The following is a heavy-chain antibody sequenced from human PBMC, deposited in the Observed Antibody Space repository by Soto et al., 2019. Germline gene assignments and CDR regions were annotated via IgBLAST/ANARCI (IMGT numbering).Heavy chain of an antibody. CDR2: INHSGST. CDR3: ARVPADILTGYRTFDY. Sequence: SETLSLTCAVYGGSFSGYYWSWIRQPPGKGLEWIGEINHSGSTNYNPSLKSRVTISVDTSKNQFSLKLSSVTAADTAVYYCARVPADILTGYRTFDYWGQGTLVTVSS. CDR1: GGSFSGYY. D-gene: IGHD3-9*01. J-gene: IGHJ4*02. V-gene: IGHV4-34*01.